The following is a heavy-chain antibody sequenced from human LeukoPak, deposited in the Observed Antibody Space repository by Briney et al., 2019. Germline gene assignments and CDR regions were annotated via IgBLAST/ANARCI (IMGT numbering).Heavy chain of an antibody. CDR1: GFTFSSYE. CDR3: AELGITMIGGV. Sequence: GGSLRLSCAASGFTFSSYEMNWVRQAPGKGLDWVAVTLEDGRYQSYSDSVKGRFTISRDNAKNSLYLQMNSLRAEDAAVYYCAELGITMIGGVWGKGTTVTISS. CDR2: TLEDGRYQ. J-gene: IGHJ6*04. D-gene: IGHD3-10*02. V-gene: IGHV3-30*04.